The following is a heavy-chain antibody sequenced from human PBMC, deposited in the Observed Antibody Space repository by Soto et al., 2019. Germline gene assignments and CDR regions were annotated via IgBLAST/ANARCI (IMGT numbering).Heavy chain of an antibody. CDR3: AGEIAVAGKTSDLCDM. D-gene: IGHD6-19*01. V-gene: IGHV1-69*02. CDR1: GGTFSSYT. Sequence: QVQLVQSGAEVKKPGSSVKVSCKASGGTFSSYTISWVRQAPGQGLEWMGRIIPILGIPNYAQKFQGRVTIPADESTSTAYMALSSVTSEDTAVYYCAGEIAVAGKTSDLCDMWGQGTMVTVSS. J-gene: IGHJ3*02. CDR2: IIPILGIP.